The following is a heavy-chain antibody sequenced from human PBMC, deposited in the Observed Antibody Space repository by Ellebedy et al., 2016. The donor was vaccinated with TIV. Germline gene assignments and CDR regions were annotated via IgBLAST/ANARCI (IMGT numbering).Heavy chain of an antibody. CDR3: ARDPVGVGPALDI. V-gene: IGHV3-23*01. CDR2: ISGSGGNT. J-gene: IGHJ3*02. Sequence: PGGSLRLSCAAAGLTFSSHAVSWVRQAPGKGLEWVSSISGSGGNTYYADSVKGRVTISRDNSKDPLYLQVTSLRAEDTAVYYCARDPVGVGPALDIWGQGTMVTVSS. CDR1: GLTFSSHA. D-gene: IGHD4-23*01.